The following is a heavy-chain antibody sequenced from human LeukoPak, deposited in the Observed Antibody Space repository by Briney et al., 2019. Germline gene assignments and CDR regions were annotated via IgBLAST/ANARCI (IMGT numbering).Heavy chain of an antibody. D-gene: IGHD3-10*01. V-gene: IGHV1-2*02. CDR2: INPNSGDT. J-gene: IGHJ4*02. CDR3: ARENSFGSGSYIFDS. Sequence: ASVKVSCKASTYTFTDNSIHWVRQAPGQGPQWMGWINPNSGDTHYARNFQDRVTLTRDTSLSKAYMELTSLRSDDTAMYYCARENSFGSGSYIFDSWGQGTLVTVSS. CDR1: TYTFTDNS.